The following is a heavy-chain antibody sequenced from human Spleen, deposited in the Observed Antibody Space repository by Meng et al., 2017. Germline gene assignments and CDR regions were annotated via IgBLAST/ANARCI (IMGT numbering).Heavy chain of an antibody. Sequence: VRLPWACPGLLRPSATTALTCTVSGGPVSSGSYYWSWIRQPPGKGLEWIGYIYYSGSTNYNPSHKSRVTISVDTSKNQFSLKLSSVTAADTAVYYCARLTGRYYFDYWGQGTLVTVSS. CDR3: ARLTGRYYFDY. D-gene: IGHD1-26*01. CDR1: GGPVSSGSYY. V-gene: IGHV4-61*01. CDR2: IYYSGST. J-gene: IGHJ4*02.